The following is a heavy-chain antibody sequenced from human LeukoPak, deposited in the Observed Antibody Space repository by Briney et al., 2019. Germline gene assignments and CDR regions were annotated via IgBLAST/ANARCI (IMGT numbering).Heavy chain of an antibody. CDR1: GGSISPYY. CDR2: ILYSGTTT. CDR3: ARVGDWNDLVY. V-gene: IGHV4-59*01. J-gene: IGHJ4*02. Sequence: SETLSLTCTVSGGSISPYYWSWIRQTPGKGLEWIGYILYSGTTTNYNPSLKSRVTISVDTSKNQFSLKLSSVTAADTAVYYCARVGDWNDLVYWGQGALVTVSS. D-gene: IGHD1-1*01.